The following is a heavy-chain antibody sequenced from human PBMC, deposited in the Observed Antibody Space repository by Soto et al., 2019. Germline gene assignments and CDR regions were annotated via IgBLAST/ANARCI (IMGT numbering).Heavy chain of an antibody. J-gene: IGHJ4*02. CDR3: ARRGETGGYFDY. D-gene: IGHD1-1*01. CDR1: GFTFSNYG. V-gene: IGHV3-33*01. Sequence: QVQLVESGGGVVQPGRSLRLSCAASGFTFSNYGMHWVRQAPGKGLEWVAVIWYDGSNKYYADSVKRRFTISRDNSKNPLYLQMNSLRDEDTAVYYCARRGETGGYFDYWGQGTLVTVSS. CDR2: IWYDGSNK.